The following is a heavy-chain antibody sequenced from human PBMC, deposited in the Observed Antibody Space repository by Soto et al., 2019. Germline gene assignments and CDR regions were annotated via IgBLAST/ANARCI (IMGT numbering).Heavy chain of an antibody. CDR2: INAGNGNT. CDR3: ARGLDIVVVPAALYY. V-gene: IGHV1-3*01. CDR1: GYTFTSYA. D-gene: IGHD2-2*03. Sequence: ASVQVSCKASGYTFTSYALHWVRQAPGQRLEWMGWINAGNGNTKYSQKFQGRVTITRDTSASTAYMELSSLRSEDTAVYYCARGLDIVVVPAALYYWGQGTLVTVSS. J-gene: IGHJ4*02.